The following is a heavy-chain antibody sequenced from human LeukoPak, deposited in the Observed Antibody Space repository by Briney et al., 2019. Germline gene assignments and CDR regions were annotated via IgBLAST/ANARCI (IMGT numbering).Heavy chain of an antibody. D-gene: IGHD5-18*01. V-gene: IGHV1-69*05. CDR2: IIPIFGTA. J-gene: IGHJ6*03. CDR1: GGTFSSYA. Sequence: SVKVSCKASGGTFSSYAISWVRQAPGQGLEWMGGIIPIFGTANYAQKLQGRVTMTTDTSTSTAYMELRSLRSDDTAVYYCARDWDTAMVMFYYYYMDVWGKGTTVTVSS. CDR3: ARDWDTAMVMFYYYYMDV.